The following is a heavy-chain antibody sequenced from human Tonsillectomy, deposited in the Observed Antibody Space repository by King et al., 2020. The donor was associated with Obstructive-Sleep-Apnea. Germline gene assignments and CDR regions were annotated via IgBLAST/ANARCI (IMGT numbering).Heavy chain of an antibody. Sequence: VQLQESGPGLVKPSQTLSLTCMVSGVSISSGGHYWNWIRQPPGKGLEWIGYIFYNGNTYYNPSLTSRVDISVDTSKNQFSLGMSSVTAADTAMYYCAADYAHDHGDHFDYWGLGTLVTVSS. CDR2: IFYNGNT. V-gene: IGHV4-30-4*01. D-gene: IGHD4-17*01. CDR3: AADYAHDHGDHFDY. CDR1: GVSISSGGHY. J-gene: IGHJ4*02.